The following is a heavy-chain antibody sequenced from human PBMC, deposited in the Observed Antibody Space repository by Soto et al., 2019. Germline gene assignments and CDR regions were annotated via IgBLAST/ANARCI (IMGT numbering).Heavy chain of an antibody. CDR1: GYTFTSYG. J-gene: IGHJ4*02. Sequence: ASVKVSCKASGYTFTSYGISWVRQAPGQGLEWMGWISAYNGNTNYAQKLQGRVTMTTDTSTSTAYMELRSLRSDDTAVYYCARDGWSRGYGGLADWGQGTLVTVSS. CDR3: ARDGWSRGYGGLAD. CDR2: ISAYNGNT. V-gene: IGHV1-18*04. D-gene: IGHD4-17*01.